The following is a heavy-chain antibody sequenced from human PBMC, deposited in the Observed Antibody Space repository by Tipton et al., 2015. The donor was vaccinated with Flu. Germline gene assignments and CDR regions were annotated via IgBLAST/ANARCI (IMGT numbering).Heavy chain of an antibody. CDR3: ARDGGAAPDYFDY. V-gene: IGHV6-1*01. CDR2: TYYRSQWYT. D-gene: IGHD3-16*01. Sequence: GLVKPSQTLSLTCAISGDSVSSNIAAWNWIRQSPSGGLEWLGRTYYRSQWYTDYAVSVKSRIIVNPDTSKNQFSLQLNSVTPGDTAVYYCARDGGAAPDYFDYWGQGTLVTVSS. CDR1: GDSVSSNIAA. J-gene: IGHJ4*02.